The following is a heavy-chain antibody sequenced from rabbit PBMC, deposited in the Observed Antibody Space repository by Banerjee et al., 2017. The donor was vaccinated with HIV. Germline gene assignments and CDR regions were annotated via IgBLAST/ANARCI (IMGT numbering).Heavy chain of an antibody. CDR2: IYGGSSGAT. CDR3: ARDLAGVIGWNFNL. D-gene: IGHD4-1*01. Sequence: QEQLEESGGGLVKPEGSLTLTCKASGFSFSNKYVMCWVRQAPGKGLEWIACIYGGSSGATDYARRAKGRFTISETSSTTVTLQMTSLAAADTATYFCARDLAGVIGWNFNLWGPGTLVTVS. V-gene: IGHV1S45*01. J-gene: IGHJ4*01. CDR1: GFSFSNKYV.